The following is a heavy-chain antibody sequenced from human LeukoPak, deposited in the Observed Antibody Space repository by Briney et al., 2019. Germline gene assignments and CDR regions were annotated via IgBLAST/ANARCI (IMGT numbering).Heavy chain of an antibody. CDR2: INPNSGGT. V-gene: IGHV1-2*02. J-gene: IGHJ3*02. CDR3: ASRWEPNAEDAFDI. CDR1: GYTFTGYY. D-gene: IGHD1-26*01. Sequence: ASVKVSCKASGYTFTGYYMHWVRQAPGQGLEWIGWINPNSGGTNYAQKFQGRVTMTRDTSISTAYMELSRLRSDDTAVYYCASRWEPNAEDAFDIWGQGTMVTVSS.